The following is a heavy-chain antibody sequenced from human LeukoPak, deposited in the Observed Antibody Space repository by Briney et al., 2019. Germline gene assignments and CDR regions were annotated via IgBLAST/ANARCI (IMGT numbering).Heavy chain of an antibody. CDR3: VRGDLRLPRSTPDC. CDR1: GFTFRSHA. Sequence: GGSLRLSCVGSGFTFRSHAMSWVRQAPEKGLEFVSGIYENGGTTYYADSVKGRFSISRDNSKNTLYLQMNSLRGEDTAVYYCVRGDLRLPRSTPDCWGQGTLVTVSS. V-gene: IGHV3-23*01. CDR2: IYENGGTT. J-gene: IGHJ4*02. D-gene: IGHD5/OR15-5a*01.